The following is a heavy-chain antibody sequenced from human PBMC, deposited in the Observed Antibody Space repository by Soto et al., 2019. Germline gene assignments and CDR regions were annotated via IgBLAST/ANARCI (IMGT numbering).Heavy chain of an antibody. D-gene: IGHD4-17*01. CDR1: GFTFSSYA. J-gene: IGHJ5*02. CDR3: AAHDYGDYSWFDP. Sequence: GGSLRLSCAASGFTFSSYAMGWFRQAPGKGLEWVSAISGSGGSTYYADSVKGRFTISRDNSKNTLYLQMNSLRAEDTAVYYCAAHDYGDYSWFDPWGQGNLVTVSS. V-gene: IGHV3-23*01. CDR2: ISGSGGST.